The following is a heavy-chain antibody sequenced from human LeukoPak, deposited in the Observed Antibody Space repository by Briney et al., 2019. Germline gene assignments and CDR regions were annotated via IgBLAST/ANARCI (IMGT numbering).Heavy chain of an antibody. Sequence: GGSLRLSCAASGFTFSSYWMSWVRQAPGKGLEWVANIKQDGSEKYYVDSVKGRFTISRDNAKNSLYLQMKRPRAEDTAVDYCARVSNSRLHFDYWGQGTLVTVSS. CDR2: IKQDGSEK. V-gene: IGHV3-7*04. J-gene: IGHJ4*02. CDR1: GFTFSSYW. D-gene: IGHD6-6*01. CDR3: ARVSNSRLHFDY.